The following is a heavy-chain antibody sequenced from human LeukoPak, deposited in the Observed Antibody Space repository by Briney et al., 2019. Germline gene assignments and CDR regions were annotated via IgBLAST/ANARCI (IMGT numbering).Heavy chain of an antibody. CDR3: ARVLRKEGDFDY. D-gene: IGHD3-16*01. V-gene: IGHV1-2*02. CDR2: INPNSGGT. J-gene: IGHJ4*02. CDR1: GYTITGYY. Sequence: ASVKVSCKASGYTITGYYMHWVRQAPGQGLEWMGWINPNSGGTNYAQKFQGRVTMTRDTSISTAYMELSRLRSDDTAAYYCARVLRKEGDFDYWGQGTLVTVSS.